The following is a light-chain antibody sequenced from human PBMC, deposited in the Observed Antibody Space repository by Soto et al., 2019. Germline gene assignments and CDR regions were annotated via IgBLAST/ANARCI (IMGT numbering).Light chain of an antibody. J-gene: IGKJ1*01. V-gene: IGKV3-20*01. Sequence: EIVLTQSPGTLSASPGERVTLSCRASQSVSSSSLAWYQQKPGQAPRLLIYAASSRATGIPDRFSGSGSGTDFTLTISSLQSEDFAVYYCQQYNNWPPWTFGQGTKVDIK. CDR2: AAS. CDR1: QSVSSSS. CDR3: QQYNNWPPWT.